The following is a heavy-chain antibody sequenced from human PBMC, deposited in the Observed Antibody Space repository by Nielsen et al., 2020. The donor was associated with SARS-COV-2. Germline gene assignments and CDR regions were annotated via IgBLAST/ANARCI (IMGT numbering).Heavy chain of an antibody. D-gene: IGHD6-13*01. CDR1: GFSLRNDKMG. J-gene: IGHJ4*02. Sequence: SGPTLVKPTETLTLTCTVSGFSLRNDKMGVSWIRQPPGKALEWLAHIFSNDEKSYSTSLKSRLTISKDTSKNQVVLTMTNMDPVDTATYYCARTRSNMAAGPLDYWGQGTLVTVSS. V-gene: IGHV2-26*01. CDR2: IFSNDEK. CDR3: ARTRSNMAAGPLDY.